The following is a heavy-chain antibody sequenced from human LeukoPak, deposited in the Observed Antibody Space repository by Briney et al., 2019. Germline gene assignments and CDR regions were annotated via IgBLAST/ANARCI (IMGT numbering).Heavy chain of an antibody. J-gene: IGHJ4*02. CDR3: AKSIGGVVVVAADY. Sequence: GGSLRLSCAASGFTFSTYAMTWVRQAPGKGLEWVSVISGSGGTTYYADSVKGRFTLSRDNSKNTLYLQMNSLRAEDTAVYYCAKSIGGVVVVAADYWGQGTLVTVSS. CDR2: ISGSGGTT. CDR1: GFTFSTYA. V-gene: IGHV3-23*01. D-gene: IGHD2-15*01.